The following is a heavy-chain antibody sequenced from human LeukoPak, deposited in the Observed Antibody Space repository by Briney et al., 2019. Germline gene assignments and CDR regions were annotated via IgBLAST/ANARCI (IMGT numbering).Heavy chain of an antibody. V-gene: IGHV3-30-3*01. D-gene: IGHD3-16*02. CDR3: ARWYYYDYVWGSYRFLEGRGPVAFDI. Sequence: PGGSLRLSCAASGFTFSSYAMHWVRQAPGKGLEWVAVISYDGSNKYYADSVKGRFTISRDNSKNTLYLQMNSLRAEDTAVYYCARWYYYDYVWGSYRFLEGRGPVAFDIWGQGTMVTVSS. CDR2: ISYDGSNK. CDR1: GFTFSSYA. J-gene: IGHJ3*02.